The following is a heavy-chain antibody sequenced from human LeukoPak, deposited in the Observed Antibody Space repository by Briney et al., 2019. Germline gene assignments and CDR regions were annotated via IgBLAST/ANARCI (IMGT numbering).Heavy chain of an antibody. D-gene: IGHD3-10*01. Sequence: HTGGSLRLSYAASGFTFSSSSMNWVRQAPGKGLEWVSYISSSSSTIYYADSVKGRFTISRDNAKNSLYLQMNSLRAEDTAVYYCARDLFGSGSRWGQGTLVTVSS. V-gene: IGHV3-48*01. CDR2: ISSSSSTI. CDR3: ARDLFGSGSR. J-gene: IGHJ4*02. CDR1: GFTFSSSS.